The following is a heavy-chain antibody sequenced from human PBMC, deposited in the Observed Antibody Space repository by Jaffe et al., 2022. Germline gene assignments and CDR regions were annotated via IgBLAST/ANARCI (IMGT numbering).Heavy chain of an antibody. Sequence: QVQLQESGPGLVKPSQTLSLTCTVSGGSISSGSYYWSWIRQPAGKGLEWIGRIYTSGSTNYNPSLKSRVTISVDTSKNQFSLKLSSVTAADTAVYYCASDGCSSTSCYVYDAFDIWGQGTMVTVSS. CDR1: GGSISSGSYY. D-gene: IGHD2-2*01. V-gene: IGHV4-61*02. J-gene: IGHJ3*02. CDR3: ASDGCSSTSCYVYDAFDI. CDR2: IYTSGST.